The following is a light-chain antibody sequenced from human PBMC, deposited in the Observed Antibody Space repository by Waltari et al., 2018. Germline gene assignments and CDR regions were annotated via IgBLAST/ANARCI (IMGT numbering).Light chain of an antibody. Sequence: QSVLTQPPSASGTPGQRVTISCSGSSSSIGSNTVNLYPPLPGTAPKLLIYSNSQRPSGVPGRFSGSKSGTSASLAISGLQSEDEADYYCAAWDDSLNGVVFGGGTKLAVL. J-gene: IGLJ2*01. CDR3: AAWDDSLNGVV. CDR1: SSSIGSNT. CDR2: SNS. V-gene: IGLV1-44*01.